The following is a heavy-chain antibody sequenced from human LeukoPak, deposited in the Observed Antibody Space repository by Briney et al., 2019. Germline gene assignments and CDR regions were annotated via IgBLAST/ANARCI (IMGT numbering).Heavy chain of an antibody. V-gene: IGHV4-39*07. CDR1: GGSISSSSYY. J-gene: IGHJ6*03. CDR3: ARGDSGYDYGFYYYYMDV. Sequence: PSETLSLTCTVSGGSISSSSYYWGWIRQPPGKGLEWIGSTYYSGYTYYNPSVESRVTISVDTSKNQFSLKLSSVTAADTAVYYCARGDSGYDYGFYYYYMDVWGKGTTVTISS. CDR2: TYYSGYT. D-gene: IGHD5-12*01.